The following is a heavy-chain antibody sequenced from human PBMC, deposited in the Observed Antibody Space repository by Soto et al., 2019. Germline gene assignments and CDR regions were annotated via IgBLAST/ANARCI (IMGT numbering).Heavy chain of an antibody. Sequence: PGGSLRLSCAASGFSFSSYWMSWVRRAPGKGLEWVANINQDGSEKHYMDSVKGRFTISRDNAKNSLYLQMNSLRAEDTAVYYCERHLSLVWFGVLVSWGQGTLVTV. CDR2: INQDGSEK. CDR3: ERHLSLVWFGVLVS. J-gene: IGHJ5*02. CDR1: GFSFSSYW. V-gene: IGHV3-7*04. D-gene: IGHD3-10*01.